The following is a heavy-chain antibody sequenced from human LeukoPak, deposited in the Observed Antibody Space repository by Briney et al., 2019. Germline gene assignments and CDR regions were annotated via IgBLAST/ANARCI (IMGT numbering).Heavy chain of an antibody. V-gene: IGHV4-59*12. CDR3: ARDGGGYSYAWFDP. Sequence: SETLSLTCTVSGGSISSYYWSWIRQPPGKGLEWIGYIYYSGSTNYNPSLKSRVTISVDTSKNQFSLKLSSVTAADTAVYYCARDGGGYSYAWFDPWGQGTLVTVSS. CDR1: GGSISSYY. D-gene: IGHD5-18*01. CDR2: IYYSGST. J-gene: IGHJ5*02.